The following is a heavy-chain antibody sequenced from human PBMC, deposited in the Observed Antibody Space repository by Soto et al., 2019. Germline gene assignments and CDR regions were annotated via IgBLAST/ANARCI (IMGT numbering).Heavy chain of an antibody. CDR2: ISWNSGSI. CDR1: GFTFDDYA. Sequence: EVQLVASGGGLVQPSRSLRLSCAASGFTFDDYAMHWVRQAPGKGLEWVSGISWNSGSIGYADSVKGRFTISRDNAKNALYLQMNSLRAEDTALYYCAKDGLSYGDYRGWFDPWGQGTLVTVSS. CDR3: AKDGLSYGDYRGWFDP. V-gene: IGHV3-9*01. D-gene: IGHD4-17*01. J-gene: IGHJ5*02.